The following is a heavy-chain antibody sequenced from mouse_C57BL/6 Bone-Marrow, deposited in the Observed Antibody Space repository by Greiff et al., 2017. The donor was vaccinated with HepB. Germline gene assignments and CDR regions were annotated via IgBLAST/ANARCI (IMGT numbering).Heavy chain of an antibody. CDR2: ISYDGSN. V-gene: IGHV3-6*01. CDR1: GYSITSGYY. D-gene: IGHD2-4*01. CDR3: ARVSIYYDYYYFDY. J-gene: IGHJ2*01. Sequence: ESGPGLVKPSQSLSLTCSVTGYSITSGYYWNWIRQFPGNKLEWMGYISYDGSNNYNPSLKNRISITRDTSKNQFFLKLNSVTTEDTATYYCARVSIYYDYYYFDYWGQGTTLTVSS.